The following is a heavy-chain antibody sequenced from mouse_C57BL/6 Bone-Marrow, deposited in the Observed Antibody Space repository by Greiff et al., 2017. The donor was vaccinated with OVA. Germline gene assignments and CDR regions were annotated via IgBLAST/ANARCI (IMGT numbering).Heavy chain of an antibody. CDR1: GYTLTSYG. D-gene: IGHD4-1*01. CDR2: IYPRSGNT. V-gene: IGHV1-81*01. CDR3: ALTQYFDV. Sequence: QVQLKESGAELARPGASVKLSCKASGYTLTSYGLSWVKQRTGQGLEWIGEIYPRSGNTYYNEKFKGKATLTADKSSSTAYMELRSLTSEDSAVYFCALTQYFDVWGTGTTVTVSS. J-gene: IGHJ1*03.